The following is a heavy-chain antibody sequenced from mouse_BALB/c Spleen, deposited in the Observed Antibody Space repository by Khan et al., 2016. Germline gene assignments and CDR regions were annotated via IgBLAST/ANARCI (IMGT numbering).Heavy chain of an antibody. CDR1: GYSITSDYA. CDR2: ISYSGST. J-gene: IGHJ1*01. V-gene: IGHV3-2*02. CDR3: ARGRYYGSRGYFDV. Sequence: EVQLQESGPGLVKPSQSLSLTCTVTGYSITSDYAWNWIRQFPGNKLEWMGYISYSGSTSYNPSLKSRISITRDTSKNQFFLQLNSVTTEDTATYYVARGRYYGSRGYFDVWGAGTTVTVSS. D-gene: IGHD1-1*01.